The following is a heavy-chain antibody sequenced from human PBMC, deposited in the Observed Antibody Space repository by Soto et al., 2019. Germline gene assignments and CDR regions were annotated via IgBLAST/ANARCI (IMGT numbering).Heavy chain of an antibody. J-gene: IGHJ4*02. Sequence: SQTLSLTCAVSGYSISSGHYWGWIRQPPGMGLEWIGSIYHSGTTYYNPSLKSRVTISVDTSKNQFSLKLSSVTAADTAVYYCARAQDTQYYFDYWGQGTLVTVSS. D-gene: IGHD2-15*01. V-gene: IGHV4-38-2*01. CDR1: GYSISSGHY. CDR2: IYHSGTT. CDR3: ARAQDTQYYFDY.